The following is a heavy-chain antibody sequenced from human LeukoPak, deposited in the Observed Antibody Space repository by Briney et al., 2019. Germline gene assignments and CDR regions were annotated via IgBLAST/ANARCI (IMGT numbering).Heavy chain of an antibody. CDR3: ARGSIAQDNWFDP. Sequence: SETLSLTCTVSGGSISSYYWSWIRQPPGKGLEWIGYIYYSGSTNYNPSLKSRVTISVDTSKNQFSLKLSPVTAAGTAVYYCARGSIAQDNWFDPWGQGTLVTVSS. J-gene: IGHJ5*02. CDR2: IYYSGST. D-gene: IGHD6-6*01. CDR1: GGSISSYY. V-gene: IGHV4-59*01.